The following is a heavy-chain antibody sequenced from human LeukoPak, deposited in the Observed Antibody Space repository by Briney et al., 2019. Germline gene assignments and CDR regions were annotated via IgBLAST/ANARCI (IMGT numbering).Heavy chain of an antibody. Sequence: SETLSLTCAVYGGSFSGYYWSWIRQPPGKGLEWIGEINHSGSTNYNPSLKSRVTISVDTSKNQFSLNLASVTAADTAVYYCARADSSGWYFSGWFDPWGQGTLVTVSS. CDR2: INHSGST. D-gene: IGHD6-19*01. J-gene: IGHJ5*02. CDR3: ARADSSGWYFSGWFDP. CDR1: GGSFSGYY. V-gene: IGHV4-34*01.